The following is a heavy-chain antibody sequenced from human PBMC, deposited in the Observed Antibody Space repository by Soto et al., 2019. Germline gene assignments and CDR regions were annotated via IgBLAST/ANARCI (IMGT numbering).Heavy chain of an antibody. D-gene: IGHD3-10*01. CDR2: ISNRGSII. CDR3: ARVLNWFGTFFDN. V-gene: IGHV3-48*03. Sequence: QSGGSLRLSCAASGFTFSSYDMIWVRQAPGKGLEWVSYISNRGSIIYYAASLGGRFTISRDNAKDSLFLQMNSLTVEDTALYYCARVLNWFGTFFDNWGQGALVTVSS. CDR1: GFTFSSYD. J-gene: IGHJ4*02.